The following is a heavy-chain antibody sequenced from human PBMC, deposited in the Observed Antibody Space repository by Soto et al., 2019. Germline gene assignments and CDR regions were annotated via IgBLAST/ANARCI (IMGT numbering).Heavy chain of an antibody. CDR2: ISSSGST. CDR1: GDSIGGVGY. V-gene: IGHV4-31*03. D-gene: IGHD3-10*01. CDR3: ARSGVSGIVIPSHWFDP. Sequence: SETLSLTCTVSGDSIGGVGYWSWIRQFPGRGREWIGCISSSGSTYYNPALNNRISLSLDTSQNQFSLKLISVTAADTAIYYCARSGVSGIVIPSHWFDPWGQGTLVTVSS. J-gene: IGHJ5*02.